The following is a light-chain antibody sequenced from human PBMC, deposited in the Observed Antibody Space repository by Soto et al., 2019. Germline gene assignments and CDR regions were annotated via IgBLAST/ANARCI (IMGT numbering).Light chain of an antibody. V-gene: IGKV1-9*01. CDR2: AAS. J-gene: IGKJ4*01. CDR3: QQLNSYPLT. Sequence: DIKLTQSPSFLSASVGDRVTITCRASQDISIYLAWYQQKPGKAPKLLIYAASTLQSGVPSRFSGSGSGTEFTLMISSLQPEDFATYYCQQLNSYPLTFGGGTKVEIK. CDR1: QDISIY.